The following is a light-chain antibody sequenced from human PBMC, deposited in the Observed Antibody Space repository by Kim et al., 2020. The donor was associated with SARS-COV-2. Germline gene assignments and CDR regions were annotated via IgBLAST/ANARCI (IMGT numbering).Light chain of an antibody. CDR1: SLRTYY. V-gene: IGLV3-19*01. J-gene: IGLJ2*01. CDR2: SKN. CDR3: SFRDRRGNLVL. Sequence: SSELTQDPVVSVALGQTVRITCHGDSLRTYYASWYQQKAGQAPLLVLYSKNIRPFVIPARFSGSSSGNTASLTITGAQAEDEADNYCSFRDRRGNLVLFG.